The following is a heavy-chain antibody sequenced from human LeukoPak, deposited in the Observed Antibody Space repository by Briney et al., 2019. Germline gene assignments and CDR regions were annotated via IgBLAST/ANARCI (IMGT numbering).Heavy chain of an antibody. J-gene: IGHJ3*01. Sequence: ASVKVSCKASGYSFTGYYIHWVRQAPGQGLEWMGCINPNSGGTFYGQKFQGRVTMTRDTSISTAYMELSRLRSDDTAVYYCARVKGSPMWGQGTMVTVSS. CDR3: ARVKGSPM. V-gene: IGHV1-2*02. D-gene: IGHD6-6*01. CDR1: GYSFTGYY. CDR2: INPNSGGT.